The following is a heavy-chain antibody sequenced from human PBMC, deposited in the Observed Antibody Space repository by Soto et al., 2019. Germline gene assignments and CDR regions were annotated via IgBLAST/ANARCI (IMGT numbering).Heavy chain of an antibody. Sequence: SLRLSCAASGFIFEDYCMHWIRQAPGKGLEWVAVIPNDGVNTYYAASVRGRFTISRGNLNNTLFLHMTGLMPGDTGVYYCARHRGGRFDFWGHGTPVTVSS. CDR3: ARHRGGRFDF. D-gene: IGHD3-10*01. J-gene: IGHJ4*01. V-gene: IGHV3-30*03. CDR2: IPNDGVNT. CDR1: GFIFEDYC.